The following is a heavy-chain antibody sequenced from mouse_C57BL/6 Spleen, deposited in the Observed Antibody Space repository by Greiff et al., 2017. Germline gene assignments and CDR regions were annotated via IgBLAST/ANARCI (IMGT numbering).Heavy chain of an antibody. J-gene: IGHJ3*01. Sequence: QVQLKESGAELVKPGASVKLSCKASGYTFTSYWMHWVKQRPGQGLEWIGMIHPNGGSTNYNEKFKSKATLTVDKSSSTAYMQLSSLTSEDSAVYYCARCGNYGGFAYWSHGTLVTVAA. CDR3: ARCGNYGGFAY. D-gene: IGHD2-1*01. V-gene: IGHV1-64*01. CDR1: GYTFTSYW. CDR2: IHPNGGST.